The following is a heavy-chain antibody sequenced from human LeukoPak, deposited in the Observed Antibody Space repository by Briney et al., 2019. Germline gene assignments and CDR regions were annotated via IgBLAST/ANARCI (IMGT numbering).Heavy chain of an antibody. CDR1: GYSISSNYY. CDR2: IYRSGST. V-gene: IGHV4-38-2*02. J-gene: IGHJ4*02. CDR3: ARGPYSSGWYEY. Sequence: PSETLSLTCTVSGYSISSNYYWGWIRQPPGKGLEWIGSIYRSGSTYYNPSLKSRVTISVDTSKNQFSLKLSSVTAADTAVYYRARGPYSSGWYEYWGQGTLVTVSS. D-gene: IGHD6-19*01.